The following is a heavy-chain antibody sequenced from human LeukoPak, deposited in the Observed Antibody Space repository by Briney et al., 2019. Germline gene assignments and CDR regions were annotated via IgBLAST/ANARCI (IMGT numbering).Heavy chain of an antibody. Sequence: PGGSLRLSCAASGFTFSSYAMHWVRQAPGKGLEWVAVISYDGSNKYYADSVKGRFTISRDNSKNTLYLQMNSLRAEDTAVYYCARDLTYIVGATNIDYWGQGTLVTVSS. CDR3: ARDLTYIVGATNIDY. D-gene: IGHD1-26*01. CDR2: ISYDGSNK. J-gene: IGHJ4*02. CDR1: GFTFSSYA. V-gene: IGHV3-30-3*01.